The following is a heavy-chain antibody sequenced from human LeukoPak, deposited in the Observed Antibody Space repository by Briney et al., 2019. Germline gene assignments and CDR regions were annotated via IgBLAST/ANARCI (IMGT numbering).Heavy chain of an antibody. Sequence: PGGSLRLSCAASGFTFSSFAMNWVRQAPGKGLEWVSSISGSGGTTYYAGSVKGRFTISRDNSKNTLFLQMNSLGADDTAIYYCAKRDFWGQGTLVTVSS. CDR1: GFTFSSFA. CDR3: AKRDF. J-gene: IGHJ4*02. CDR2: ISGSGGTT. V-gene: IGHV3-23*01.